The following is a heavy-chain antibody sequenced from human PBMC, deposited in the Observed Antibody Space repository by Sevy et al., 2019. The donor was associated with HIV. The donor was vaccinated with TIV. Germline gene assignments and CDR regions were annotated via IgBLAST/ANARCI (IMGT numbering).Heavy chain of an antibody. CDR3: ARSPAIVVVPGAPSWFDP. V-gene: IGHV4-34*12. D-gene: IGHD2-2*01. Sequence: PSETLSLTCAVHGGSLSGYYWNWIRQPPGKGLEWIGEIIHSGSTNYNPSLKSRVTISVDTSKNQFSLKLSSVTAADTAVYYCARSPAIVVVPGAPSWFDPWGQGTLVTVSS. CDR2: IIHSGST. J-gene: IGHJ5*02. CDR1: GGSLSGYY.